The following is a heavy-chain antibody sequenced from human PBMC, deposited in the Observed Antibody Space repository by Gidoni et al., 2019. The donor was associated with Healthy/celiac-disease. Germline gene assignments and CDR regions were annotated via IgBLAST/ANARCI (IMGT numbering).Heavy chain of an antibody. CDR3: ARQDIVVVPAAITRYYYYGMDV. Sequence: QLQLQESGPGLVKPSETLSLTCTVSGGSISRSSFYPGWIRQPPGKGLEWIGSIYYSGSTYYNPSLKSRVTISVDTSKNQFSLKLSSVTAADTAVYYCARQDIVVVPAAITRYYYYGMDVWGQGTTVTVSS. V-gene: IGHV4-39*01. CDR2: IYYSGST. CDR1: GGSISRSSFY. D-gene: IGHD2-2*01. J-gene: IGHJ6*02.